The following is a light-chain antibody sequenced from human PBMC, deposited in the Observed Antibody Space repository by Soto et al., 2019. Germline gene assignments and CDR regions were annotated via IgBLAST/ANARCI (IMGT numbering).Light chain of an antibody. V-gene: IGKV3-20*01. Sequence: EIVLTQSPGTLSLSPGERATLSCRASQSVSNNYLAWYQQKPGQAPRLLIYGASSRATGIPDRFSGSGSGTDITLTISRLEPEDFVVYYCHQYGNSPQTFGQGTKAEIK. J-gene: IGKJ1*01. CDR1: QSVSNNY. CDR3: HQYGNSPQT. CDR2: GAS.